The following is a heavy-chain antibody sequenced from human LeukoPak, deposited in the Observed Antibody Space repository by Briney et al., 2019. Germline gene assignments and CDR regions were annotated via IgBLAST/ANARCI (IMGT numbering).Heavy chain of an antibody. V-gene: IGHV4-4*07. CDR1: GGSLSGYS. Sequence: SETLSLTCSVSGGSLSGYSWSWIRQSDAKGLEWIGRVYTSGNTNYNPSFKSRVTMSIDTSKKQFSLKLYTVTAADTAVYYCARDNPAGPWGQGTLVTVSS. CDR3: ARDNPAGP. CDR2: VYTSGNT. D-gene: IGHD1-14*01. J-gene: IGHJ5*02.